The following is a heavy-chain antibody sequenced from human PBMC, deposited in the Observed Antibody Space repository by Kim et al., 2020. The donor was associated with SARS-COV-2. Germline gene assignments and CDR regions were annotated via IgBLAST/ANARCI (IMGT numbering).Heavy chain of an antibody. Sequence: ASVKVSCKASGYTFTSYYMHWVRQAPGQGLEWMGIINPSGGSTSYAQKFQGRVTMTRDTSTSTVYMELSSLRSEDTAVYYCARDLATVVVTAGGMDVWGQGTTVTVSS. CDR1: GYTFTSYY. CDR2: INPSGGST. CDR3: ARDLATVVVTAGGMDV. V-gene: IGHV1-46*01. D-gene: IGHD3-22*01. J-gene: IGHJ6*02.